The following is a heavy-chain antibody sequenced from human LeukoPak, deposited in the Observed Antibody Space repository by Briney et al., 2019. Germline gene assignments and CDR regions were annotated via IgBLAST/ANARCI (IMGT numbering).Heavy chain of an antibody. Sequence: SETLSLTCAVYGGSFSGYYWSWIRQPPGKGLEWIGEINHSGSTNYNPSLKSRVTISVDTSKNQFSLRLSSVPAADTAVYYCASLSYYYDSSGYYPNYYYYYMDVWGKGTTVTVSS. CDR1: GGSFSGYY. V-gene: IGHV4-34*01. CDR2: INHSGST. J-gene: IGHJ6*03. D-gene: IGHD3-22*01. CDR3: ASLSYYYDSSGYYPNYYYYYMDV.